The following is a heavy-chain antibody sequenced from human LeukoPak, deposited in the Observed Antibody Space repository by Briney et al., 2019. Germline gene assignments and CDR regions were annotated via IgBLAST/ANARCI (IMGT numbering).Heavy chain of an antibody. J-gene: IGHJ5*02. CDR3: AGYCSTTSCYSSPNWFDP. Sequence: GGSLRLSCAASGFTFSSYAMSWVRQAPGKGLEWVSAISGSGANTYYADSVKGRFTISRDNSKNTLYLQMNSLRVEDTAVYYCAGYCSTTSCYSSPNWFDPWGQGTLVTVSS. D-gene: IGHD2-2*01. CDR1: GFTFSSYA. V-gene: IGHV3-23*01. CDR2: ISGSGANT.